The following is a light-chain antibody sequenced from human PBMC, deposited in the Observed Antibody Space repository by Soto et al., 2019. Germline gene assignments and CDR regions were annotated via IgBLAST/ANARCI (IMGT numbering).Light chain of an antibody. CDR1: STDVGGYNY. Sequence: QSALTQPPSAAGSPGQSVTISCTGTSTDVGGYNYVSWYQQYPGKAPKLMIYEVSNRPSGVSNRFSGSKSGNTASLTISGLQAEDEADYYCSSYTSSSTPRVFGTGTKVTVL. CDR3: SSYTSSSTPRV. CDR2: EVS. J-gene: IGLJ1*01. V-gene: IGLV2-14*01.